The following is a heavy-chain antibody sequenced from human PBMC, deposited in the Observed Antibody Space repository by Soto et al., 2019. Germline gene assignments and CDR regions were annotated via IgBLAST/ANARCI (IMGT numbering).Heavy chain of an antibody. CDR3: ARLASYGSGSYGLYYYYYYGMDV. CDR1: GGSISSGRYY. CDR2: IYYSGST. J-gene: IGHJ6*02. Sequence: SDTLSLTCTVSGGSISSGRYYVVWIRQAPGKGLEWIGSIYYSGSTYYNPSLKSRVTISVDTSKNQFSLKLSSVTAADTAVYYCARLASYGSGSYGLYYYYYYGMDVWGQGTTVT. D-gene: IGHD3-10*01. V-gene: IGHV4-39*01.